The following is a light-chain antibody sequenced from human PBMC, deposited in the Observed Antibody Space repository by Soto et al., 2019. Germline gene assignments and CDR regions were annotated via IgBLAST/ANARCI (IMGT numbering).Light chain of an antibody. CDR1: RTVSNSY. Sequence: ETVLTQSPGSLSLSLGDRATLSCRASRTVSNSYLACYQQKPGQAPRLLIYGTSSRATGIPDRFSGSGSGTDFTLTINRLEPEDFVIYYCQQYGSSPWTFGQGTKVDIK. V-gene: IGKV3-20*01. CDR3: QQYGSSPWT. CDR2: GTS. J-gene: IGKJ1*01.